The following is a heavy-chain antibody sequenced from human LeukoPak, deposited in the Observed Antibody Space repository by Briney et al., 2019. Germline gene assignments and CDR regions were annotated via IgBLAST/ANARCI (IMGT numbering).Heavy chain of an antibody. CDR1: GYSISSGYY. CDR3: AQHCTSTSCFLR. CDR2: IYYSGST. D-gene: IGHD2-2*01. V-gene: IGHV4-38-2*02. J-gene: IGHJ4*02. Sequence: SETLSLTCTVSGYSISSGYYWGWIRQPPGKGLEWIGYIYYSGSTSYNPSLKSRVTISVDRSQNHFSLKLSSVTAADTAVYYCAQHCTSTSCFLRWGQGTLVTVSS.